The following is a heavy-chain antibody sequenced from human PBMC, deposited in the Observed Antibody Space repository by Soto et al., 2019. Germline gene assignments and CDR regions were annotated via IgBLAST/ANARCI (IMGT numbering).Heavy chain of an antibody. Sequence: GGSLRLSRVASGTTFSRYNMDWVRQAPGKGPEWVSSIISGSGSKYYADPLKGRFTISRDNAKNSLYLQMNSLRAEDTAVYYCARDNNPYFDYWGQGTLVTVSS. V-gene: IGHV3-21*01. J-gene: IGHJ4*02. CDR3: ARDNNPYFDY. CDR1: GTTFSRYN. CDR2: IISGSGSK. D-gene: IGHD1-1*01.